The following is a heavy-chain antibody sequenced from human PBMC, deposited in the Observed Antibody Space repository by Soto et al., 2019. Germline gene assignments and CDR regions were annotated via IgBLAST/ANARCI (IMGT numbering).Heavy chain of an antibody. CDR3: ARGFIDQTGEYAFDI. Sequence: SETLSLTCAVYGGSFSGYYWSWIRQPPGKGLEWIGEINHSGSTNYNPSLKSRVTISVDTSKNQFSLKLSSVTAADTAVYYCARGFIDQTGEYAFDIWGQGTMVTVSS. CDR1: GGSFSGYY. J-gene: IGHJ3*02. V-gene: IGHV4-34*01. CDR2: INHSGST. D-gene: IGHD7-27*01.